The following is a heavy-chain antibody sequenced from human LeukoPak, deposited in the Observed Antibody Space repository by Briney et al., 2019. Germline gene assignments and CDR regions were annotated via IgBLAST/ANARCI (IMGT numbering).Heavy chain of an antibody. V-gene: IGHV1-18*01. CDR3: ARRAVAGSVAFDI. CDR2: ISAYNGNT. Sequence: GASVKVSCKASGYDFTSYAMHWVRQAPGQRLEWMGWISAYNGNTNYAQKLQGRVTMTTDTSTSTAYMELRSLRSDDTAVYYCARRAVAGSVAFDIWGQGTMVTVSS. CDR1: GYDFTSYA. J-gene: IGHJ3*02. D-gene: IGHD6-19*01.